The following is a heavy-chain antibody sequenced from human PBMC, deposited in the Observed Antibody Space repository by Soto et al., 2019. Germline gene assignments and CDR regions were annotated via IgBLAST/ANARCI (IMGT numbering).Heavy chain of an antibody. Sequence: SETLSLTCTVSGGSISSYYWSWIRQPPGKGLEWIWYIYYSGSTHYNPSLTSRVTISVDTSKNQFSLKLSSVTAADTAVYYCARGYDSSGYYFGYYYYGRDVWGKGTTVTVCS. CDR1: GGSISSYY. CDR3: ARGYDSSGYYFGYYYYGRDV. V-gene: IGHV4-59*01. J-gene: IGHJ6*04. CDR2: IYYSGST. D-gene: IGHD3-22*01.